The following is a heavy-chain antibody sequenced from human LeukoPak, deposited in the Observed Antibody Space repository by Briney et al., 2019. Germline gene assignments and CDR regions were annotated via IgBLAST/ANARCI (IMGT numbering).Heavy chain of an antibody. J-gene: IGHJ4*02. CDR3: ARGFHSGSYWGGIDY. D-gene: IGHD1-26*01. CDR2: INPLSGGT. CDR1: GYTFAGYY. V-gene: IGHV1-2*02. Sequence: ASVKVSCKASGYTFAGYYIHWVRQAPGQGLEWMGWINPLSGGTNYAQTFQGRVTMTRDTSISTAYMDLSRLRSDDTAVYYCARGFHSGSYWGGIDYWGQGTLVTVSS.